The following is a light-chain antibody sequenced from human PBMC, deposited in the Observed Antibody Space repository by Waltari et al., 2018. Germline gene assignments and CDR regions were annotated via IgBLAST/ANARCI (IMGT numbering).Light chain of an antibody. V-gene: IGKV2-28*01. J-gene: IGKJ1*01. CDR2: LGS. CDR1: QSLLHRNGNNY. Sequence: DIVVTQSPLSLPVTPGEPASISCRSSQSLLHRNGNNYLDLYLQRPGQSPQLLIYLGSNRASCGPDRCSGSGSGTDCTLRISRVEAEDVGVYYCMQSLQALWTFGPGTKLEI. CDR3: MQSLQALWT.